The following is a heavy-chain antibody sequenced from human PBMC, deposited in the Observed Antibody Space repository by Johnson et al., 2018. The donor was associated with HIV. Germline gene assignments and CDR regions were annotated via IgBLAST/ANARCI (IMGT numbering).Heavy chain of an antibody. CDR1: GFTFSSYG. Sequence: EVQVVESGGGLVQPGGSLRLSCAASGFTFSSYGMSWVRQAPGKGLEWVSGVTGTGGDTYYADSVKGRFTISRDNSKNTLYLQMNSLRAEDTAVYYCARGGYYYDSSGQDAFDIWGQGTMVTVSS. V-gene: IGHV3-23*04. CDR2: VTGTGGDT. CDR3: ARGGYYYDSSGQDAFDI. J-gene: IGHJ3*02. D-gene: IGHD3-22*01.